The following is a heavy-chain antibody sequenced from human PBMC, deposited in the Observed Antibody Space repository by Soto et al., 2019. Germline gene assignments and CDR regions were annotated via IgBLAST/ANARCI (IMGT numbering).Heavy chain of an antibody. Sequence: PGGSVRLSCAASGFTFSHAWLSWVRQAPGKGLEWVGRINSRADGGPKDYGAPVRGRFTISRDDSENMQYLKMNSLKTQDTAGYYCTVVKMWDQYRTSGYSFDPWGPGPLVTVSS. CDR2: INSRADGGPK. V-gene: IGHV3-15*01. CDR1: GFTFSHAW. CDR3: TVVKMWDQYRTSGYSFDP. J-gene: IGHJ5*02. D-gene: IGHD2-15*01.